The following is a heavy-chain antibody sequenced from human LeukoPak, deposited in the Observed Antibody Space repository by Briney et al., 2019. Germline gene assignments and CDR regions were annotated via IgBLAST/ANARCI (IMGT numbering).Heavy chain of an antibody. V-gene: IGHV4-59*01. CDR1: AGSISRYY. Sequence: SETLSLTCSVSAGSISRYYWSWIRQPPGKGLEWIGYTYYSGSTDYNPTLKSRVTISLDTSKNQFSLKLSSVTAADTAVYHCGGRRGSEPPPQSVSAFDIWGQGTMVIVSS. CDR2: TYYSGST. J-gene: IGHJ3*02. D-gene: IGHD1-26*01. CDR3: GGRRGSEPPPQSVSAFDI.